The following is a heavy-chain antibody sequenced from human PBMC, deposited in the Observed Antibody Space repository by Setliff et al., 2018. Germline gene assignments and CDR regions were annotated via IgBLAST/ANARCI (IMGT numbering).Heavy chain of an antibody. D-gene: IGHD3-9*01. V-gene: IGHV3-15*01. CDR2: IKSKTDGGTT. CDR1: GFTFTNAW. J-gene: IGHJ4*02. CDR3: ARGRHHDTLSGYIDF. Sequence: PGGSLRLSCAASGFTFTNAWMSWVRQAPGKGLEWVGRIKSKTDGGTTDYAAPVKGRFTISRDDSKQIVYLQMNSLRAEDTAFYYCARGRHHDTLSGYIDFLGQGTLVTVSS.